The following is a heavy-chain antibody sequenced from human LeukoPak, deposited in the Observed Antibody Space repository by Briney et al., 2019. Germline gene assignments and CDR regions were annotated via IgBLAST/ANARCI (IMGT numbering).Heavy chain of an antibody. J-gene: IGHJ2*01. CDR2: IYYSGST. CDR3: ARDRGIYGKSGYRGDWYFDL. Sequence: SETLSLTCTVSGGSISSYYWSWIRQPPGKGLEWIGYIYYSGSTNYNPSLKSRVTISVDTSKKQFSLQLNSVTPEDTAVYYCARDRGIYGKSGYRGDWYFDLWGRGTLVTVSS. CDR1: GGSISSYY. D-gene: IGHD3-22*01. V-gene: IGHV4-59*12.